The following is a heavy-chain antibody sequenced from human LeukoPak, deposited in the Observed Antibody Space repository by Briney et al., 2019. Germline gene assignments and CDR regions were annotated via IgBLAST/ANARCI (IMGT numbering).Heavy chain of an antibody. CDR2: LKQDGTEK. D-gene: IGHD6-19*01. CDR3: ARMVVAGAYWYFDL. V-gene: IGHV3-7*05. J-gene: IGHJ2*01. CDR1: GFTFIDYW. Sequence: GGSLRLSCVASGFTFIDYWMSWVRQAPGKGLEWVANLKQDGTEKYYVDSVKGRFTISRDNAKTSLYLQMYSLRADDTAVYYCARMVVAGAYWYFDLWGRGTLVTVSS.